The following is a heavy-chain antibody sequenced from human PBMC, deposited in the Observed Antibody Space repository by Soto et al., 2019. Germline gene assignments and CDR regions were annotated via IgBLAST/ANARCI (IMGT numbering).Heavy chain of an antibody. CDR2: IWYDGSNK. D-gene: IGHD6-13*01. CDR3: AREGIAAAAGYYYYYMDV. V-gene: IGHV3-33*01. J-gene: IGHJ6*03. Sequence: GGSLILSCAASGFTFSSYGMHWVRQAPGKGLEWVAVIWYDGSNKYYADSVKGRFTISRDNSKNTLYLQMNSLRAEDTAVYYCAREGIAAAAGYYYYYMDVWGKGTTVTVSS. CDR1: GFTFSSYG.